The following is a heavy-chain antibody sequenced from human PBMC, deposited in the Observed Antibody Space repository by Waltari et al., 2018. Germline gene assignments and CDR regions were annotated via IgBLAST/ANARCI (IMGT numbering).Heavy chain of an antibody. CDR2: VYHSGTT. J-gene: IGHJ4*01. V-gene: IGHV4-38-2*01. CDR1: GYSISSGFF. D-gene: IGHD3-22*01. Sequence: QVQLQESGPGLVKPSETLSLTCGVSGYSISSGFFWGWIRQPPGKGLEWIGSVYHSGTTYYNPSLWNRVTIAIDRSNNQFSLKLSSVTAADTAVYYCATTWDSTRGGKYDYWGHGTLVTVSS. CDR3: ATTWDSTRGGKYDY.